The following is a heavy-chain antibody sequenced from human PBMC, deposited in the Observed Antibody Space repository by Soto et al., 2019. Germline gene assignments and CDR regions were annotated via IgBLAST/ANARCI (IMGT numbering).Heavy chain of an antibody. CDR3: ARPFDSSGWNDY. CDR1: GYSFTSYW. J-gene: IGHJ4*02. CDR2: IWPGDSDT. Sequence: PXACLKISCKGSGYSFTSYWIGWVRQMPGKGLEWMGIIWPGDSDTRYSPSFQGQVTISADKSINTAYLQWNSLKASDTAMYYCARPFDSSGWNDYWGQGTLVTGSS. D-gene: IGHD6-19*01. V-gene: IGHV5-51*01.